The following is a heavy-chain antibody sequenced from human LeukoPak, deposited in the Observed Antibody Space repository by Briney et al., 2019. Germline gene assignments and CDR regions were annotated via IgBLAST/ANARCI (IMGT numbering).Heavy chain of an antibody. Sequence: PGGSLRLSCAASGFTFSSYAMHWVRQAPGKGLEWVAVISYDGSNKYYADSVKGRFTISRDNYKNTLYMQMKSLRAEDTAVYYCARASGTPAYYYYMDGGGKGPKSTVS. CDR1: GFTFSSYA. D-gene: IGHD1-7*01. CDR2: ISYDGSNK. J-gene: IGHJ6*03. V-gene: IGHV3-30*01. CDR3: ARASGTPAYYYYMDG.